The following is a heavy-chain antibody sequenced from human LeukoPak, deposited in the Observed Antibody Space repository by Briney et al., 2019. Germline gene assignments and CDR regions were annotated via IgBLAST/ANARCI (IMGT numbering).Heavy chain of an antibody. J-gene: IGHJ3*01. D-gene: IGHD1-26*01. CDR1: GYSFTSYW. Sequence: GESLKISCQGSGYSFTSYWIGWVRQMPGKGLEWMGIMYPGDSETRYSPPFQSQITISADKSISTAYVQWSSLKASDAAMYYCATTLYSGIYGDAFDVWGQGTMVIVSS. CDR2: MYPGDSET. V-gene: IGHV5-51*01. CDR3: ATTLYSGIYGDAFDV.